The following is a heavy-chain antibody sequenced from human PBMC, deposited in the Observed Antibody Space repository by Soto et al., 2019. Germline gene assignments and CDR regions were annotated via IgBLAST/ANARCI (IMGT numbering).Heavy chain of an antibody. V-gene: IGHV3-21*06. CDR2: ISSGSAYI. CDR1: TFNSYS. CDR3: TRDQGGSYDSWFDA. Sequence: EVQLVEYGGGLVKPGESLRLSCNFTFNSYSLNWVRQAPGKGLEWVSYISSGSAYIKYADSVKGRFTISRDNANNLLYLYLGSLRVDDTAVYYCTRDQGGSYDSWFDAWGQGTLVTVSS. D-gene: IGHD1-26*01. J-gene: IGHJ5*02.